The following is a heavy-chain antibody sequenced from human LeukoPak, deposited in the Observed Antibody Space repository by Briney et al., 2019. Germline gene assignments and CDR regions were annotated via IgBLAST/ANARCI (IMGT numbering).Heavy chain of an antibody. V-gene: IGHV3-21*01. Sequence: GGSLRLSCAASGFTFSSYSMNWVRQAPGKGLEWVSSISSSSSYIYYADSVKGRFTISRDNAKNSLYLQMNSLRAEDTAVYYCARSRGGDYVGLTIYVDYWGQGTLVTVSS. CDR2: ISSSSSYI. D-gene: IGHD4-17*01. J-gene: IGHJ4*02. CDR3: ARSRGGDYVGLTIYVDY. CDR1: GFTFSSYS.